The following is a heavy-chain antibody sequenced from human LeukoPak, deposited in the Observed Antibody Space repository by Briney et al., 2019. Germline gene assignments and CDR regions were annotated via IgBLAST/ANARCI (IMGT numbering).Heavy chain of an antibody. D-gene: IGHD2-21*01. Sequence: SETLSLTCTVSGGSISSSSYDWGWIRRPPGKGLEWIGSIYYSGSTYYNPSLKSRVTISVDTSKNQFSLKLSSVTAADTAVYYCAGISYYYYYMDVWGKGTTVTVSS. CDR2: IYYSGST. CDR3: AGISYYYYYMDV. V-gene: IGHV4-39*01. J-gene: IGHJ6*03. CDR1: GGSISSSSYD.